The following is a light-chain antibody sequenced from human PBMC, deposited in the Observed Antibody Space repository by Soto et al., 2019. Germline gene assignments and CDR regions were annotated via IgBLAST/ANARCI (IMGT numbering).Light chain of an antibody. V-gene: IGLV3-21*04. CDR2: YDI. J-gene: IGLJ2*01. Sequence: SYELTQPPSVSVAPGKTVRITCGGNNIGSKSVHWYQQKPGQAPVLVIYYDIDRPSGIPERFSGSNSGNTATLTISRVEAGDEADYYCQVWDSSSDHRVVFGGGTKVTVL. CDR3: QVWDSSSDHRVV. CDR1: NIGSKS.